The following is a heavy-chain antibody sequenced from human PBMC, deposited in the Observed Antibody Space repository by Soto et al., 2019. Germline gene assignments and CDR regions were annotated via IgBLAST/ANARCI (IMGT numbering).Heavy chain of an antibody. J-gene: IGHJ4*02. V-gene: IGHV4-34*01. Sequence: SETLSLTCSIYSGSFSGYYWSWIRQPPGKGLEWIVQISQSGNTNYSPSIKSRVSISIDTSKKQLSLNLASVSAADTAVYYCARDPKVSGSYKTRPYXWGQGTLVTVSX. D-gene: IGHD6-6*01. CDR2: ISQSGNT. CDR1: SGSFSGYY. CDR3: ARDPKVSGSYKTRPYX.